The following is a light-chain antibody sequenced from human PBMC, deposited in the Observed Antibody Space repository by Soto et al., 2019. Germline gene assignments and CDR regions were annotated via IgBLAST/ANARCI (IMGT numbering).Light chain of an antibody. J-gene: IGLJ2*01. Sequence: SYELTQPPSVSVSPGQTASITCSGDKLGDKYACWYQQEPGQSPVLVIYQNKKRPSGIPERFSGSNSGNTATLTISGTQAMDEADYYCQAWDSSTVVFGGGTKLTVL. CDR2: QNK. CDR3: QAWDSSTVV. CDR1: KLGDKY. V-gene: IGLV3-1*01.